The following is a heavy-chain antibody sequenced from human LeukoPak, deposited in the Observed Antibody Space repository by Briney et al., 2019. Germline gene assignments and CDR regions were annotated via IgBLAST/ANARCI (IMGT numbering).Heavy chain of an antibody. CDR1: GFTFSNYA. CDR3: AKQATGNYGIYDY. Sequence: PGGSLRLSCAASGFTFSNYAMTWVRQAPGKGQECVSLISGSGGSTHYVDSVKGRFTTSRDNSKNTLYLQMNSLRAEDTAVYYCAKQATGNYGIYDYWGQGTLVTVSS. D-gene: IGHD3-9*01. V-gene: IGHV3-23*01. CDR2: ISGSGGST. J-gene: IGHJ4*02.